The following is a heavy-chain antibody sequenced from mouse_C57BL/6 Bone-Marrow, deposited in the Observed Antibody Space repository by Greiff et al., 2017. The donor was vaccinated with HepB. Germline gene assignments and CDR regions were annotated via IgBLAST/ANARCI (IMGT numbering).Heavy chain of an antibody. CDR3: AKNYVGWCAY. D-gene: IGHD1-1*01. Sequence: QVQLQQSGAELARPGASVKLSCKASGYTFTSYGISWVKQRTGQGLEWIGEIYPRSGNTYYNEKFKGKATLTADKSSSTAYMELRSLTSEDSAVYFGAKNYVGWCAYWGQGTLVTVSA. CDR1: GYTFTSYG. V-gene: IGHV1-81*01. J-gene: IGHJ3*01. CDR2: IYPRSGNT.